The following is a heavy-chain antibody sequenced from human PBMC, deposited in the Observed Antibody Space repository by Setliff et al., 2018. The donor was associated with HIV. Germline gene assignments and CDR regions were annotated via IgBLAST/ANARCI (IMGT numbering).Heavy chain of an antibody. J-gene: IGHJ3*02. D-gene: IGHD3-10*01. CDR1: GGSIKSH. CDR3: ARVDRGESAFDI. CDR2: IHYSGMT. Sequence: PSETLSLTGSVSGGSIKSHWLLIRQPPGKGLEWVGYIHYSGMTKYNSSLKRRVTMSIETSKNQFSLKLSSATAADTAIYYWARVDRGESAFDIWCQGAMVTV. V-gene: IGHV4-59*11.